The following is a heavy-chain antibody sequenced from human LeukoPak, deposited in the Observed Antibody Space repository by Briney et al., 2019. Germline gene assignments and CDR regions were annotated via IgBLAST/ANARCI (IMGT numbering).Heavy chain of an antibody. CDR3: ARQSYYYDSSGSEVSNWFDP. CDR1: GYTFTTYW. CDR2: IYPGDSDT. V-gene: IGHV5-51*01. J-gene: IGHJ5*02. D-gene: IGHD3-22*01. Sequence: GESLKISCKGSGYTFTTYWIGWVRQMPGKGLEWMGIIYPGDSDTRYSPSFQGQVTISADKSISTAYLQWSSLKASDTAMYYCARQSYYYDSSGSEVSNWFDPWGQGTLVTVSP.